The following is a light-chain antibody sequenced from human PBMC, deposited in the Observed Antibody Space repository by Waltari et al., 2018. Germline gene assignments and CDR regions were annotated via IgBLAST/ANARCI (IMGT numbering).Light chain of an antibody. CDR1: SSNIGRNS. Sequence: QSVLTQPPSASGTPGQRVTISCSGTSSNIGRNSFNWYQQLPGMAPKLLIYSSSQRPSGVPDRFSASKSGTSATLAISGPQSEDEADYYCAAWDDSLTLVVFGGGTKLTVL. V-gene: IGLV1-44*01. J-gene: IGLJ2*01. CDR3: AAWDDSLTLVV. CDR2: SSS.